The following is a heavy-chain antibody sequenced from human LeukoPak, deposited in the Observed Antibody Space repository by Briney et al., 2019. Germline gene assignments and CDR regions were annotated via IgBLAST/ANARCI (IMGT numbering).Heavy chain of an antibody. Sequence: GGLLRLSCAAFGFTFSSYSMNWCRRAPGKALDWVSYISSSSSTIYYADSVKGRFAIPRENPKDPLYLKMNSLRAQAPAVNSCARRGPRIRDTKNHGCRGKGTLVSAAS. CDR3: ARRGPRIRDTKNHGC. J-gene: IGHJ4*02. CDR1: GFTFSSYS. V-gene: IGHV3-48*01. CDR2: ISSSSSTI. D-gene: IGHD5-24*01.